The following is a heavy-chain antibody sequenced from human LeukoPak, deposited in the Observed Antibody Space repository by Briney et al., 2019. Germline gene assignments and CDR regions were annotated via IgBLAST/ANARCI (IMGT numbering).Heavy chain of an antibody. CDR1: GFTFDDYA. V-gene: IGHV3-9*01. D-gene: IGHD3-10*01. J-gene: IGHJ4*02. Sequence: GGSLRLSCAASGFTFDDYAMHWVRQAPGKGLEWVSGISWNSGSIGYADSVKGRFTISRDNAKNSLYLQMNSLRAEDTALYCCAKDVGGGSGSYYKRFDCWGQGTLVTVSS. CDR3: AKDVGGGSGSYYKRFDC. CDR2: ISWNSGSI.